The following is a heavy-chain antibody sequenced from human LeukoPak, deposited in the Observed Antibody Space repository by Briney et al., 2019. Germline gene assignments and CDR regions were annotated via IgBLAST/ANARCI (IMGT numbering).Heavy chain of an antibody. V-gene: IGHV4-34*01. CDR3: ARGIPYFDYGLYFDY. CDR2: INHSGST. Sequence: PSETLSLTCAVYGGSFSGYYWSWIRQPPGKGLEWIGEINHSGSTNYNPSLKSRVTISVDTSKNQFSLKLSSVTAADTAVYYCARGIPYFDYGLYFDYWGQGTLVTVSS. D-gene: IGHD3-9*01. CDR1: GGSFSGYY. J-gene: IGHJ4*02.